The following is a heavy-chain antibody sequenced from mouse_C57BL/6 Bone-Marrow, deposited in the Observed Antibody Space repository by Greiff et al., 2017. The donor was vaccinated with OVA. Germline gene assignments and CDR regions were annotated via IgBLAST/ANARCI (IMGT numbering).Heavy chain of an antibody. CDR3: ARTLLRSGVFDY. V-gene: IGHV1-26*01. CDR1: GYTFTDYY. D-gene: IGHD1-1*01. CDR2: INPNNGGT. Sequence: EVQLQQSGPELVKPGASVKISCKASGYTFTDYYMNWVKQSHGKSLEWIGDINPNNGGTSYNQKFKGKATLTVDKSSSTAYMELRSLTSEDSAVYYCARTLLRSGVFDYWGQGTTLTVSS. J-gene: IGHJ2*01.